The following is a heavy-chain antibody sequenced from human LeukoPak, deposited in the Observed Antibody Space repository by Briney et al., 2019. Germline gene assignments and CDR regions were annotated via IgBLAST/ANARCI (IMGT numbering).Heavy chain of an antibody. Sequence: SETLSLTCTVSGGSISSYSWNWIRQPPGKGLEWIGYIYYSGSTNYNPSLKSRVTISVDTSKNQFSLKLSSVTAADTAVYYCARDRLSLPLGWYFDYWGQGTLVTVSS. J-gene: IGHJ4*02. CDR2: IYYSGST. D-gene: IGHD2-15*01. CDR1: GGSISSYS. CDR3: ARDRLSLPLGWYFDY. V-gene: IGHV4-59*01.